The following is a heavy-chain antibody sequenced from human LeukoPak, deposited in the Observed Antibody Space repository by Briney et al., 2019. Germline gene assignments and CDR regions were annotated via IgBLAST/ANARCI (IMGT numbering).Heavy chain of an antibody. V-gene: IGHV4-4*09. J-gene: IGHJ6*03. D-gene: IGHD3-16*01. Sequence: PSETLSLTCTVSGVSMSAYQWSWVRQSPEKGLEWIGCINTKGETSYNPSLESRVTTSVDTSKSQFSLRLTSVTAADTAVYYCATERLSFYYMDVWGKGTTVTVSS. CDR3: ATERLSFYYMDV. CDR2: INTKGET. CDR1: GVSMSAYQ.